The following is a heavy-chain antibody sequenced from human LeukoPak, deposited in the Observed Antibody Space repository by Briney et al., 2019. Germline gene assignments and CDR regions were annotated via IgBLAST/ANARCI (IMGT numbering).Heavy chain of an antibody. V-gene: IGHV1-18*01. CDR1: GYTFTSYG. CDR2: ISAYNGNT. Sequence: ASVKVSCKASGYTFTSYGISWVRQAPGQGLEWMGWISAYNGNTNYAQKLQGRVTMTTDTSTSTAYMELRSLRSDDTAVYYCARGAHPLRFLEWTLTNYYYGMDVWGQGTTVTVSS. D-gene: IGHD3-3*01. J-gene: IGHJ6*02. CDR3: ARGAHPLRFLEWTLTNYYYGMDV.